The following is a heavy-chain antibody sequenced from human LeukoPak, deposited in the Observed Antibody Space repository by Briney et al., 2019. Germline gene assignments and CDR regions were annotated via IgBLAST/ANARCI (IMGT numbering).Heavy chain of an antibody. CDR1: GFTFDDYG. CDR3: ASLSLGHY. V-gene: IGHV3-53*01. J-gene: IGHJ4*02. CDR2: IYSGGST. Sequence: GGSLRLSCAASGFTFDDYGMSWVRQVPGKGLEWVSVIYSGGSTYYADSVKGRFTISRDTSKNTLSLQMNSLRAEDTAVYYCASLSLGHYWGQGTLVTVSS. D-gene: IGHD6-6*01.